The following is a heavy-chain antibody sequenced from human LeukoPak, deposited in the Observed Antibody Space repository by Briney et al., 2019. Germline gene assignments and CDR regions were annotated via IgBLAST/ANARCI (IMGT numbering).Heavy chain of an antibody. D-gene: IGHD6-19*01. CDR1: WLNLCTYV. CDR2: IGGGGPTT. CDR3: ARGFLGGTDQYFDS. V-gene: IGHV3-23*01. Sequence: RGAFKHFFSGSWLNLCTYVVKLGGQAPGKRLGVVGAIGGGGPTTDYADSVKDRFTISRDNSKNTLYLQMNSLRAEDTAVYFCARGFLGGTDQYFDSWGQGTLVTVSS. J-gene: IGHJ4*02.